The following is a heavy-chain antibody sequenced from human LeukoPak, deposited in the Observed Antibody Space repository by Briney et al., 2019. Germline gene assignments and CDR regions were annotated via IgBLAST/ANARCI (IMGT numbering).Heavy chain of an antibody. CDR2: ISGSGGSI. D-gene: IGHD2-15*01. CDR3: ASHYDCSGGSCFPSGGFDP. J-gene: IGHJ5*02. Sequence: GGSLRLSCAASGFTFSSYAMSWVRQAPGKGLEWVSAISGSGGSIYYADSVKGRFTISRDNSKNTLYLQMNSLRAEDTAVYYCASHYDCSGGSCFPSGGFDPWGQGTLVTVSS. CDR1: GFTFSSYA. V-gene: IGHV3-23*01.